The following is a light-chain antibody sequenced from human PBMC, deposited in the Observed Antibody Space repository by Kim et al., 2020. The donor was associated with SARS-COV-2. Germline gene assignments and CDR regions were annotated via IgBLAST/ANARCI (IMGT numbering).Light chain of an antibody. J-gene: IGKJ4*01. CDR3: QQRDSWPLT. CDR1: QSISSF. CDR2: DAT. V-gene: IGKV3-11*01. Sequence: LSPGERATLSCRASQSISSFLAWYQQKPGQAPRLLIHDATTRATGIPARFSGSGSGTDFTLTISSLEPEDFAVYYCQQRDSWPLTFGGGTKVDIK.